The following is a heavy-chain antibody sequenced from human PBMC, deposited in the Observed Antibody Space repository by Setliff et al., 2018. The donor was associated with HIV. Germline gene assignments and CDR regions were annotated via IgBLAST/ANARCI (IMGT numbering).Heavy chain of an antibody. Sequence: SETLSLTCAVYGESLSGGYWSWIRQSPGKGLEWIGEINHRGTTKYNPSLKSRVTISLHTSTNHFSLKVNSVTAADTAVYYCARLGYSIDLRRLDYWGQGAQVTVSS. V-gene: IGHV4-34*01. D-gene: IGHD6-13*01. CDR3: ARLGYSIDLRRLDY. CDR1: GESLSGGY. J-gene: IGHJ4*02. CDR2: INHRGTT.